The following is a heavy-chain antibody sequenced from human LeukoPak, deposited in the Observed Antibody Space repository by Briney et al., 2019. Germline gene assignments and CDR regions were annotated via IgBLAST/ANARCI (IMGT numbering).Heavy chain of an antibody. CDR1: GFTVSSNY. CDR3: ARGSADYYDSSGPRFDY. D-gene: IGHD3-22*01. V-gene: IGHV3-66*01. J-gene: IGHJ4*02. CDR2: IYSGGST. Sequence: GGSLRLSCAASGFTVSSNYMSWVRQAPGKGLEWVSVIYSGGSTYYADSVKGRFTISRDNSKNTLYLQMNSLRAEDTAVYYCARGSADYYDSSGPRFDYWGQGTLVTVSS.